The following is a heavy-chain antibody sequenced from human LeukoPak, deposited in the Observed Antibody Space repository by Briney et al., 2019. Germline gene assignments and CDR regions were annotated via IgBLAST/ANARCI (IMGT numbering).Heavy chain of an antibody. Sequence: ASVSVSCKASGYTFTDHYIHWVRQAPGQGLEWMGWINPKTDATIYARKFEGRVTITRDTASSTAYMDLGRRTSHDTAVYFCARDRTLAAAGHFDYWGQGTLVVVSS. CDR2: INPKTDAT. D-gene: IGHD6-13*01. CDR3: ARDRTLAAAGHFDY. J-gene: IGHJ4*02. V-gene: IGHV1-2*02. CDR1: GYTFTDHY.